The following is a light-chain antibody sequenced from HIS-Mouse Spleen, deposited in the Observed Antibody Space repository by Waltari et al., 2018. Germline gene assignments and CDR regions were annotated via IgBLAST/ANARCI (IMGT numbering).Light chain of an antibody. CDR3: QQYNSYIFT. J-gene: IGKJ3*01. CDR2: KAS. Sequence: PSTLSASVGDRVTITCRASQSISSWLAWYQQKPGKAPKLLIYKASSLESGVPSRFSGSGSGTEFTLTISSLQPDDFATYYCQQYNSYIFTFGPGTKVDIK. CDR1: QSISSW. V-gene: IGKV1-5*03.